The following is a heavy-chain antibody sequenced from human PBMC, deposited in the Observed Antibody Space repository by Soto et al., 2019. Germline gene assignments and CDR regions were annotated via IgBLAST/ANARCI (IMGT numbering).Heavy chain of an antibody. CDR3: ARHLVVVAATAYYYGMDV. V-gene: IGHV1-69*13. D-gene: IGHD2-15*01. Sequence: SVKVSCKASGGTFSSYAISWVRQAPGQGLEWMGGIIPIFGTANYAQKFQGRVTITADESTSTAYMELSSLRSEDTAVYYCARHLVVVAATAYYYGMDVWGQGTTVTVSS. J-gene: IGHJ6*02. CDR1: GGTFSSYA. CDR2: IIPIFGTA.